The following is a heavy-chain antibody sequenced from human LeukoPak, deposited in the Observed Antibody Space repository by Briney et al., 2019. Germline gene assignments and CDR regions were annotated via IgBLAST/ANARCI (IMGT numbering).Heavy chain of an antibody. Sequence: GGSLRLSCSASGFTFSSYAMHWVRQAPGKGLEYVSAISSNGGSTYYADSVKGRFTISRDNSKNTLYLQVNSLRAEDTAVYYCAKGPLSGYSPDYWGQGTLVTVSS. CDR2: ISSNGGST. CDR3: AKGPLSGYSPDY. D-gene: IGHD3-3*01. J-gene: IGHJ4*02. CDR1: GFTFSSYA. V-gene: IGHV3-64*04.